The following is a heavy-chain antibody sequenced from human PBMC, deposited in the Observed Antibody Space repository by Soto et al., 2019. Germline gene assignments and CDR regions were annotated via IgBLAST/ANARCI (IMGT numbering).Heavy chain of an antibody. CDR1: GGTFSSYT. Sequence: QVQLVQSGAEVKKPGSSVKVSCKASGGTFSSYTISWVRQAPGQGLEWMGRIIPILGIANYAQKFQGRVTITADKSTSTAYMELSSLRSEDTAVYYCASGGSGSRGWFDYWGQGTLVTVSS. J-gene: IGHJ4*02. V-gene: IGHV1-69*02. CDR3: ASGGSGSRGWFDY. CDR2: IIPILGIA. D-gene: IGHD3-10*01.